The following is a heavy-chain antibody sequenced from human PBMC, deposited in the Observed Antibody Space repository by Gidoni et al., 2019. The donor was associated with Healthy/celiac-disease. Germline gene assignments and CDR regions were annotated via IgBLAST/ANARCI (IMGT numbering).Heavy chain of an antibody. V-gene: IGHV1-69*04. CDR2: IIPILGIA. D-gene: IGHD4-17*01. J-gene: IGHJ4*02. Sequence: QVQLVQSGAEVKKPGSSVKVSCKASGGTFSSYAISWVRQAPGQGLEWMGRIIPILGIANYAQKFQGRVTITADKSTSTTYMELSSLRSEDTAVYYCANYGGNSGKGLGYWGQGTLVTVSS. CDR3: ANYGGNSGKGLGY. CDR1: GGTFSSYA.